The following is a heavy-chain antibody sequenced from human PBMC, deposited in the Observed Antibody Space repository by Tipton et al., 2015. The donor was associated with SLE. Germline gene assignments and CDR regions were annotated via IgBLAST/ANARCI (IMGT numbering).Heavy chain of an antibody. CDR1: GASIISHY. D-gene: IGHD2-21*01. CDR3: ARRRFQSASDS. Sequence: TLSLTCPVSGASIISHYWSWIRQPPGKGLVWLGYIYYTGSTNYHPSLKSRVTMSVDTSKNQVSLKLNSVTAADTAVYYCARRRFQSASDSWGQGTLVSVSS. J-gene: IGHJ4*02. CDR2: IYYTGST. V-gene: IGHV4-59*11.